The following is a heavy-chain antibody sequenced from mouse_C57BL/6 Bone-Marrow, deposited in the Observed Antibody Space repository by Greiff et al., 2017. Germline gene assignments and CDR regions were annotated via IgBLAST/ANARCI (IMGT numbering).Heavy chain of an antibody. CDR3: AIGLVYYGSIREYFDV. CDR2: IHPSDSDT. Sequence: QVQLKQPGAELVKPGASVKVSCKASGYTFTSYWMHWVKQRPGQGLEWIGRIHPSDSDTNYNQKFKGKATLTVDKSSSTAYMQLSSLTSEDSAVYYCAIGLVYYGSIREYFDVWGTGTTVTVSS. V-gene: IGHV1-74*01. D-gene: IGHD1-1*01. J-gene: IGHJ1*03. CDR1: GYTFTSYW.